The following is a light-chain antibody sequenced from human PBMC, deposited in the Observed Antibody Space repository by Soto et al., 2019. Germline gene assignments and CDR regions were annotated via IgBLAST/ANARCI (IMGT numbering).Light chain of an antibody. CDR1: RDVGSD. CDR3: QQYNNWPPIT. CDR2: AAS. Sequence: TQMTQSPLSLSASVGEKIIITCRASRDVGSDVSWYQQKPGQAPKLVIYAASNLYTGVPSRFSGRRSGTEFTLTISSLQPEDFAVYYCQQYNNWPPITFGQGTRLEIK. V-gene: IGKV1-17*01. J-gene: IGKJ5*01.